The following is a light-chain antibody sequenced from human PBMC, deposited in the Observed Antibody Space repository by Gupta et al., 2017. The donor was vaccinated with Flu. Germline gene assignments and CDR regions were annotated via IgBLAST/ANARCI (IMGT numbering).Light chain of an antibody. V-gene: IGLV3-1*01. CDR3: QAWDTFTVSVV. Sequence: GKTATITCGGNSLGYKNVYWYQKRPGQSPVLVIYQDTQRPSGIPERFSGSNSGNTATLTISGTQAGDEADYYCQAWDTFTVSVVFGGGTKLTVL. J-gene: IGLJ2*01. CDR2: QDT. CDR1: SLGYKN.